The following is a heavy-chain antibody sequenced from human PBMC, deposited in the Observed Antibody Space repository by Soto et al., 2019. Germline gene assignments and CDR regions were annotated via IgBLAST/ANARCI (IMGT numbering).Heavy chain of an antibody. D-gene: IGHD2-21*01. J-gene: IGHJ5*02. CDR1: GGSFNAYY. Sequence: SETLSLTCGVYGGSFNAYYWSWIRQPPGKGLEWIGEINHSGNTNYNSALKSRVTISVDTPKNQFSLNLTSVTAADTAVYYCARVVVGPTNWFDPWGQGNLVTVSS. CDR3: ARVVVGPTNWFDP. V-gene: IGHV4-34*01. CDR2: INHSGNT.